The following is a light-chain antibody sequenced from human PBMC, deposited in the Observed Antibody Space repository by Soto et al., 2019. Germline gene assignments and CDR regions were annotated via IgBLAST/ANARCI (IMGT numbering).Light chain of an antibody. J-gene: IGLJ3*02. Sequence: QSALTQPASVSGSPGQSITISCTGASSDVGDYNYVSWYQQYPGKAPKLMIYDVSNRPSGVSSRFSGSKSGNTASLTISGLQAEDEAFYHCSSHTSSGARVFGGGTKVTVL. CDR3: SSHTSSGARV. CDR1: SSDVGDYNY. V-gene: IGLV2-14*01. CDR2: DVS.